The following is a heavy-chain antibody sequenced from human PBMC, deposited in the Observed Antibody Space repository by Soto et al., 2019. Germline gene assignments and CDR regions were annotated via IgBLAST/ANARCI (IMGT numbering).Heavy chain of an antibody. Sequence: ASVKVSCKASGGTFSSYAISWVRQAPGQGLEWMGGIIPILGTANYAQKFQGRVTITADESTSTAYMELSSLRSEDTAVYYCARVQNTYYYDSSGSNWFDPWGQGTLVTVSS. V-gene: IGHV1-69*13. CDR3: ARVQNTYYYDSSGSNWFDP. CDR1: GGTFSSYA. J-gene: IGHJ5*02. CDR2: IIPILGTA. D-gene: IGHD3-22*01.